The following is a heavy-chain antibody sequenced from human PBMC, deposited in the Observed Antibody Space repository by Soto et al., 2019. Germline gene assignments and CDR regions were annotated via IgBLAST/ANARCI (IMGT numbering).Heavy chain of an antibody. J-gene: IGHJ4*02. CDR2: ISGSGDTT. D-gene: IGHD3-16*02. CDR1: GFTLSTYA. Sequence: EVQLLESGGGLVQPGGSLRLTCAVSGFTLSTYAMSWVRQAPGKGLEWVSGISGSGDTTSYADSVKGRFTISRDNSKNTLYMQMNSLRDEDTAVYYCAKDRSPPPIYWGQGTLVTVSS. V-gene: IGHV3-23*01. CDR3: AKDRSPPPIY.